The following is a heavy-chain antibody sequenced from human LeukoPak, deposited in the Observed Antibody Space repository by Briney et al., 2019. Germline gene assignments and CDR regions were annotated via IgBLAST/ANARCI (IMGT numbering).Heavy chain of an antibody. D-gene: IGHD3-22*01. CDR2: IIPIFGTA. J-gene: IGHJ5*02. CDR1: GGTFSSYA. CDR3: TRTLVYYDSSGYH. Sequence: SVKVSCKASGGTFSSYAISWVRQAPGQGLEWMGGIIPIFGTANYAQKFQGRVTITADKSTSTAYMELSSLKTEDTAVYYCTRTLVYYDSSGYHWGQGTLVTVSS. V-gene: IGHV1-69*06.